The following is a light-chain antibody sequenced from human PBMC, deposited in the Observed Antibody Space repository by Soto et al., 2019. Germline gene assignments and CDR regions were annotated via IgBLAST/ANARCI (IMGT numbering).Light chain of an antibody. Sequence: DIQMSQSPSSLSASVGDRVIITCRASQTISSHLNWYQQKPGKAPNLLVYAASSLQSGVPSRFTGSGSGTDFTLTISSLQPEDFATYFCQQSYTTPITFGQGTRLENK. J-gene: IGKJ5*01. CDR2: AAS. CDR1: QTISSH. V-gene: IGKV1-39*01. CDR3: QQSYTTPIT.